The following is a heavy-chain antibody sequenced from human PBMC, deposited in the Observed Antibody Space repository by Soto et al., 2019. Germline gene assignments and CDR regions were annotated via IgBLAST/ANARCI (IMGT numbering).Heavy chain of an antibody. CDR1: GFTFSSYA. CDR2: ISGSGGST. D-gene: IGHD5-12*01. J-gene: IGHJ4*02. V-gene: IGHV3-23*01. CDR3: AKESWGWLQSGDFDY. Sequence: GGSLRLSCAASGFTFSSYAMSWVRQAPGKGLEWVSAISGSGGSTYYADSVKGRFTISRDNSKNTLYLRMNSLRAEDTAVYYCAKESWGWLQSGDFDYWGQGTLVTVSS.